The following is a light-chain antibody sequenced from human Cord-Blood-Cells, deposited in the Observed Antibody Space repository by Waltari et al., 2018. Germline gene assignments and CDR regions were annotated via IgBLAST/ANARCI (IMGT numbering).Light chain of an antibody. J-gene: IGKJ4*01. Sequence: EIVMTQFPATLSVSLGERANLSCRASHRVSSNLACYQQKPGQAPRSLIYGASTRATGIPARFSGSRSGTEFTLTISSLQSEDFAVYYCQQYNNCPPLTFGGGTKVEIK. CDR3: QQYNNCPPLT. CDR2: GAS. V-gene: IGKV3-15*01. CDR1: HRVSSN.